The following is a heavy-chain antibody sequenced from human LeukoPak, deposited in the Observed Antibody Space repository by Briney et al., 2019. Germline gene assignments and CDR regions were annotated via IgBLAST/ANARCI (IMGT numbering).Heavy chain of an antibody. CDR1: GFTFSDYY. V-gene: IGHV3-11*04. CDR2: ISSSGSTI. CDR3: ASPLYYYYYMDV. J-gene: IGHJ6*03. Sequence: PGGSLRLSCAASGFTFSDYYMSWIRQAPGKGLEWVLYISSSGSTIYYADSVKGRFTISRDNAKNSLYLQMNSLRAEDTAVYYCASPLYYYYYMDVWGKGTTVTVSS.